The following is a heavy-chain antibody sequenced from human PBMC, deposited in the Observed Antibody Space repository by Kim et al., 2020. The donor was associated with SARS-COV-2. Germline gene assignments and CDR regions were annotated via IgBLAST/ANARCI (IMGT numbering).Heavy chain of an antibody. Sequence: ASVKVSCKASGYTFSTYGINWVRQAPGQGLEWMGWISASNGNTDYAEKFRGRVTLTTDTSTSTAYMELRSLRSDDTAVYYCARARGFVVVTAPGDSWGQGALVTVAS. V-gene: IGHV1-18*01. CDR3: ARARGFVVVTAPGDS. J-gene: IGHJ4*02. CDR1: GYTFSTYG. D-gene: IGHD2-21*02. CDR2: ISASNGNT.